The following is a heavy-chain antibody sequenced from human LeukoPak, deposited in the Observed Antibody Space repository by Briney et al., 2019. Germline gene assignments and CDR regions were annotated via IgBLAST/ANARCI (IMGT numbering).Heavy chain of an antibody. Sequence: PGGSLRLSCAASGFTFNNFATSWVRQAPGKGLEWVSAISGSGSSIYYADSVKGRLTISRDTSKSTLYLQMSSLRAEDTAIYYCARGRYGSGIYYFDYWGQGTLVTVSS. CDR2: ISGSGSSI. J-gene: IGHJ4*02. CDR1: GFTFNNFA. D-gene: IGHD3-10*01. CDR3: ARGRYGSGIYYFDY. V-gene: IGHV3-23*01.